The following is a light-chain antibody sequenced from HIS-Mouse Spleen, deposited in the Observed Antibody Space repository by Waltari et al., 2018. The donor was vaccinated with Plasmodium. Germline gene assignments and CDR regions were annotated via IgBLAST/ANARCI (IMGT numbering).Light chain of an antibody. J-gene: IGKJ4*01. Sequence: EIVMTQSPGTLSLSPGERATLSCRASQSVSSSYLAWYQQKPGQAPRRLIYGASSRATGIPGRISGSGAGTDFTLTISRLEPEDFAVYYCQQYGSSPLTFGGGTKVEIK. CDR3: QQYGSSPLT. CDR1: QSVSSSY. CDR2: GAS. V-gene: IGKV3-20*01.